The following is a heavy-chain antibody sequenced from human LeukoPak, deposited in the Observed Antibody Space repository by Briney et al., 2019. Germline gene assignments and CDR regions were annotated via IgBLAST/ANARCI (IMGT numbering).Heavy chain of an antibody. CDR2: IFQSGST. Sequence: SQTLSLTCAVSGGSISSGDYSRSWIRQPPGKGLEWIGYIFQSGSTYYNPSLKSRVTISVDRSKNQFSLKLSSVTAADTAVYYCARDGWPAFDFWGQGTLVTVSS. V-gene: IGHV4-30-2*01. CDR1: GGSISSGDYS. J-gene: IGHJ4*02. D-gene: IGHD2-15*01. CDR3: ARDGWPAFDF.